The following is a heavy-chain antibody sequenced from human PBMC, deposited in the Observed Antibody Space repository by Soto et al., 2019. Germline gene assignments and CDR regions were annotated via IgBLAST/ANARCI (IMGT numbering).Heavy chain of an antibody. CDR2: FNPSGGST. J-gene: IGHJ6*02. V-gene: IGHV1-46*01. CDR3: ARSYCGGDCYSHYYYGMYV. Sequence: GASVKVSCKASGYTFTSYYMHWVRQAPGQGLEWMGIFNPSGGSTSYAQKFQGRVTMTRDTSTSTVYMELSSLRSEDTAVYCCARSYCGGDCYSHYYYGMYVWGQGTTVTVSS. CDR1: GYTFTSYY. D-gene: IGHD2-21*02.